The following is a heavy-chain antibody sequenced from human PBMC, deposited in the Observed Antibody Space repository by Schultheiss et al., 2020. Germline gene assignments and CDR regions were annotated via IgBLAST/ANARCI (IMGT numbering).Heavy chain of an antibody. CDR3: ARAYGSVSYPSPYCYYYGMDV. Sequence: SETLSLTCTVSGGSVSSGRYYWSWIRQPPGKGLEWIGYIYYSGSTNYNPSLKSRGTISVDTSKNQFSLKLSSVTAADTAVYYCARAYGSVSYPSPYCYYYGMDVGGQGTTVTVSS. CDR1: GGSVSSGRYY. D-gene: IGHD3-10*01. CDR2: IYYSGST. J-gene: IGHJ6*02. V-gene: IGHV4-61*01.